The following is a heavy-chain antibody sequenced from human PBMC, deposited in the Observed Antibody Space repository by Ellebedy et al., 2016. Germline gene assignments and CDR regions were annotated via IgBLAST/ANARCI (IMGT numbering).Heavy chain of an antibody. CDR2: MNPNSGNT. J-gene: IGHJ3*02. Sequence: ASVKVSXXASGYTFTSYDINWVRQATGQGLEWMGWMNPNSGNTGYAQKFQGRVTMTRNTSISTAYMELSSLRSEDTAVYYCARGSPELWFGQLDAFDIWGQGTMVTVSS. CDR3: ARGSPELWFGQLDAFDI. V-gene: IGHV1-8*01. D-gene: IGHD3-10*01. CDR1: GYTFTSYD.